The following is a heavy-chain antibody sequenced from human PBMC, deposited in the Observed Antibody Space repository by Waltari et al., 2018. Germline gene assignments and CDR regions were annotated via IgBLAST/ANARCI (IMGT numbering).Heavy chain of an antibody. CDR3: ARARDEDTAMVFFDH. CDR1: GFTVPPTH. D-gene: IGHD5-18*01. Sequence: VHLVESGGGLVHPGGSLRLSCAASGFTVPPTHMSWVRQAPGKGLELGLIIYPAGSTYNADSVVGRFTISRDISQNTLHLQMNNLRPEDTAIYCCARARDEDTAMVFFDHWGQGTLVSVSS. J-gene: IGHJ4*02. CDR2: IYPAGST. V-gene: IGHV3-66*02.